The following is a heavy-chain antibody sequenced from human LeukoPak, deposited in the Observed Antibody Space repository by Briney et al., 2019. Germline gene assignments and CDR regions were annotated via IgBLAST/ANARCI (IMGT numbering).Heavy chain of an antibody. J-gene: IGHJ4*02. CDR3: AKNGGDSYGTGHFDY. V-gene: IGHV3-23*01. CDR1: GFTFSSYS. D-gene: IGHD2-21*02. CDR2: IGGRGDNT. Sequence: PGGSLRLSCAASGFTFSSYSMNWVRQAPGKGLEWVSAIGGRGDNTYYADSVRGRFTISRDNSKSTLYLQMNSLRAEDTAIYYCAKNGGDSYGTGHFDYWGQGTLVTVSS.